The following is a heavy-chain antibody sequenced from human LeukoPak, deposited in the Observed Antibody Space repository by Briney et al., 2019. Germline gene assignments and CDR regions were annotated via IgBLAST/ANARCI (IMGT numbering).Heavy chain of an antibody. Sequence: GGSLRLSCAASGFTVSNNYMNWVRQAPGKGLEWVSGIYSGATTYYADSVKGRITISRDNSKNTLSLQMNSLRAEDTAVYYCARELRIVDTTMLNYYYYYYMDVWGKGTTVTVSS. D-gene: IGHD5-18*01. CDR2: IYSGATT. J-gene: IGHJ6*03. CDR3: ARELRIVDTTMLNYYYYYYMDV. CDR1: GFTVSNNY. V-gene: IGHV3-53*01.